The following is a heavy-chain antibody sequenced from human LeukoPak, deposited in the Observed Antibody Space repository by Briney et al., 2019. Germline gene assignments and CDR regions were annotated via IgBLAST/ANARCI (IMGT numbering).Heavy chain of an antibody. CDR1: GGSFSGYY. J-gene: IGHJ5*02. CDR2: IYYSGST. D-gene: IGHD3-3*01. V-gene: IGHV4-31*11. Sequence: SETLSLTCAVYGGSFSGYYWSWIRQHPGKGLEWIGYIYYSGSTYYNPSLKSRVTISVDTSKNQFSLKLSSVTAADTAVYYCARCYYDFWSGSGDWFDPWGQGTLVTVSS. CDR3: ARCYYDFWSGSGDWFDP.